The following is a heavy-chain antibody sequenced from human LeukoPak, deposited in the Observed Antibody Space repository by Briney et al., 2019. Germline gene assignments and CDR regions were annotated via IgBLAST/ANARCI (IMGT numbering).Heavy chain of an antibody. CDR1: GGSFSGYY. D-gene: IGHD5-18*01. J-gene: IGHJ5*02. Sequence: SETLSLTCAVYGGSFSGYYWSWIRQPPGKGLEWIGEINHSGSTNYNPSLKSRVTISVDTFKNQFSLQLSSVTAADTAVYYCASRRRYSYGYVGLIWFDPWGQGTLVTVSS. CDR3: ASRRRYSYGYVGLIWFDP. CDR2: INHSGST. V-gene: IGHV4-34*01.